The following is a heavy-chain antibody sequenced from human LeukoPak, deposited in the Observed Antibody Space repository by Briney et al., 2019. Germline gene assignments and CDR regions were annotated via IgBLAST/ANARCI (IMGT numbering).Heavy chain of an antibody. Sequence: SETLSLTCAVYGGSFSGYYWSWIRQPPGKGLEWIGEINHSGSTNYNPSLKSRVTISVDTSKNQFSLKLSSVTAADTAVYYCARRRSKIQLWQDAFDIWAKGQWSPSLQ. CDR2: INHSGST. V-gene: IGHV4-34*01. CDR1: GGSFSGYY. D-gene: IGHD5-18*01. J-gene: IGHJ3*02. CDR3: ARRRSKIQLWQDAFDI.